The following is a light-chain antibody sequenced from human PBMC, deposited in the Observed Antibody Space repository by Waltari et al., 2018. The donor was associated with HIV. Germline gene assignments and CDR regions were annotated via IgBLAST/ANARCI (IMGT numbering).Light chain of an antibody. J-gene: IGKJ4*01. Sequence: PGVSATLSCRASQTVSTYLAWYQQKPGQAPRLLIYDASNRATGIPARFSGSGSGTDFTLTISSLEPEDFAIYYCQQCSSWPLTFGGGTKVEI. V-gene: IGKV3-11*01. CDR2: DAS. CDR3: QQCSSWPLT. CDR1: QTVSTY.